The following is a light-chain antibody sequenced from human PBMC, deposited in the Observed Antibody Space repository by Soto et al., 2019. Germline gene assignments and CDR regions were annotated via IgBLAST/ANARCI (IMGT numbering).Light chain of an antibody. CDR1: QSINNW. Sequence: DIQMTQSPSTLSASLGDRVTITCRASQSINNWLAWYQQKPGKAPKLLIYGASSLQSGVPSRFSGSGSGTHFTLTISSLQPEDFATYYCLQKYFYPFTFGPGTKVDIK. J-gene: IGKJ3*01. CDR3: LQKYFYPFT. V-gene: IGKV1-5*01. CDR2: GAS.